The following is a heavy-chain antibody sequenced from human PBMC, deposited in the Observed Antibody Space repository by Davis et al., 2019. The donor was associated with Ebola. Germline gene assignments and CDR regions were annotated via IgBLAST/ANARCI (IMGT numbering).Heavy chain of an antibody. Sequence: PGGSLRLSCAASGFTFKNAWMHWVRQAPGKGLVWVSRISNDGAIKNYVDSVKGRFTVSRDNAKNTLYLEVNSLRVEDTCVYYCARGCGANCSGGVDPWGHGTLVIVSS. V-gene: IGHV3-74*01. CDR2: ISNDGAIK. J-gene: IGHJ5*02. CDR1: GFTFKNAW. D-gene: IGHD2-15*01. CDR3: ARGCGANCSGGVDP.